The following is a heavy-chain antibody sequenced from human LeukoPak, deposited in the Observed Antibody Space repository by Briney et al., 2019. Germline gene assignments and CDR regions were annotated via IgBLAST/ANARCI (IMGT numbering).Heavy chain of an antibody. J-gene: IGHJ5*02. CDR3: ATQGSSSGWYSGTKGYDWSDP. CDR1: GFTFSSYS. V-gene: IGHV3-21*01. CDR2: ISSSSSYI. D-gene: IGHD6-19*01. Sequence: GGSLRLSCAASGFTFSSYSMNWVRQAPGKGLEWVSSISSSSSYIYYADSVKGRFTISRDNAKNSLYLQMNSLRAEDTAVYYCATQGSSSGWYSGTKGYDWSDPWGQGTLVTVSS.